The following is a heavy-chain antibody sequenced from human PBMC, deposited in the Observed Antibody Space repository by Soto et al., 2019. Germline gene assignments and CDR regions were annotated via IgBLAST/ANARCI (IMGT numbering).Heavy chain of an antibody. D-gene: IGHD2-15*01. J-gene: IGHJ4*02. CDR2: ISDSGGTS. CDR1: GFIFSNYV. CDR3: ENPPRALLPFDY. V-gene: IGHV3-23*04. Sequence: EVQLVDSGGGLVQPGGSLRLSCAASGFIFSNYVMSWVRQAPGKGLEWVSSISDSGGTSYYADSVKGRFTISRDNSKNPLYLQMNSLSAEDTAIYSWENPPRALLPFDYWAQGPLVTVSS.